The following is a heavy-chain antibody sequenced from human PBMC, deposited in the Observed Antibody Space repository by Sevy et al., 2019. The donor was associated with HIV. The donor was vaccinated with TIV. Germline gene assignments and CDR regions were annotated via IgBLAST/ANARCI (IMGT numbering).Heavy chain of an antibody. CDR1: GFTVSSNY. J-gene: IGHJ5*02. Sequence: GGSLRLSCAASGFTVSSNYLSWVRQAPGKGLEWVSVIYSGGSTYYADSVKGRFTISRDNSKKTMYLQMNSLRAEDTAVYYFARVAGCWFDPWGQGTLVTVSS. CDR2: IYSGGST. V-gene: IGHV3-53*01. D-gene: IGHD2-15*01. CDR3: ARVAGCWFDP.